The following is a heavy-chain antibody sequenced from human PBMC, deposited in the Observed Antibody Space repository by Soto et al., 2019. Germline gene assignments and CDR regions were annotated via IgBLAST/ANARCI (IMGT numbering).Heavy chain of an antibody. D-gene: IGHD3-16*01. V-gene: IGHV1-69*08. CDR3: ARDGGRRGGYFDY. CDR1: GGTFSSYT. J-gene: IGHJ4*02. CDR2: IIPILGIA. Sequence: QVQLVQSGAEVKKPGSSVKVSCKASGGTFSSYTISWVRQAPGQGLEWMGRIIPILGIANYAQKFQGRVTITANKSTSTAYRERSSLICEDRAVYYCARDGGRRGGYFDYWGQGTLVTVSS.